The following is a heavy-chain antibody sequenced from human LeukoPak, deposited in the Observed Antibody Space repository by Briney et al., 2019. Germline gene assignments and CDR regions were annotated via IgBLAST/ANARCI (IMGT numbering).Heavy chain of an antibody. CDR2: IYYSGST. Sequence: SETLSLTCTVSGGSISSYYWSWIRQPPGKGLEWIGYIYYSGSTNYNPSLKSRVTISVDTSKNHISLKLSSVTAADTAVYYCARVIEYSSAIDAFDIWGQGTMVTVSS. CDR3: ARVIEYSSAIDAFDI. J-gene: IGHJ3*02. V-gene: IGHV4-59*01. D-gene: IGHD6-6*01. CDR1: GGSISSYY.